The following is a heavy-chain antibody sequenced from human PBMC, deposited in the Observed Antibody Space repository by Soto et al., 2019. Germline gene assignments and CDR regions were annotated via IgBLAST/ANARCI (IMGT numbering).Heavy chain of an antibody. Sequence: EVQLLQSGGGLVQPGGSLRLSCAASGFTFTSYSMTWVRQTPGKGLEWVAAVNPGVYSTYYADPVKGRFTISRDNSNKTLYLQMNSLRAEDTAVYYCAKDLRAGSGYDFDYRDQGTLVTVSS. V-gene: IGHV3-23*01. J-gene: IGHJ4*02. CDR2: VNPGVYST. D-gene: IGHD5-12*01. CDR3: AKDLRAGSGYDFDY. CDR1: GFTFTSYS.